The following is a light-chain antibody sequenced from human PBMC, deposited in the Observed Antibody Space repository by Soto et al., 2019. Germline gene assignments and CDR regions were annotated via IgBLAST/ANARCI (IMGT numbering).Light chain of an antibody. CDR1: SRDVGGYNY. CDR3: SSYSNITTLDV. V-gene: IGLV2-14*01. Sequence: QSALAQPASVSGSPGQSITISCTGTSRDVGGYNYVSWYQQHPYNAPKLMIYNVWNRPSGVSDRFSGSKSGNTASLTISGLQAEDEADYYCSSYSNITTLDVFGTGTKLTVL. J-gene: IGLJ1*01. CDR2: NVW.